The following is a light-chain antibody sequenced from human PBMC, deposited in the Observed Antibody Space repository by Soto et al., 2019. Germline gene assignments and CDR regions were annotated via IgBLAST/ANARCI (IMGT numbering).Light chain of an antibody. Sequence: DIQMTQSPSSVSASVGDRVTITCRASQDIRSSLAWYQQRPGKAPNLLIYAASTLQSGVPSRFSGSGSGTDFTLTINYLQAEDFGTYYCQKASRIPITFGQGTRLEIK. CDR2: AAS. CDR3: QKASRIPIT. CDR1: QDIRSS. V-gene: IGKV1-12*01. J-gene: IGKJ5*01.